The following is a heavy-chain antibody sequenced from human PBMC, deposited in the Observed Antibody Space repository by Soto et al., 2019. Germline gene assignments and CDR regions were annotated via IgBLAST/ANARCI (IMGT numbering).Heavy chain of an antibody. CDR3: ARVGIVEWSPYYYYGMDV. CDR2: IIPIFGTA. CDR1: GGTFSSYA. Sequence: GASVKVSCKASGGTFSSYAISWVRQAPGQGLEWMGGIIPIFGTANYAQKFQGRVTITADKSTSTAYMELSSLRSEDTAVYYCARVGIVEWSPYYYYGMDVWGQGTTVTVSS. J-gene: IGHJ6*02. V-gene: IGHV1-69*06. D-gene: IGHD3-3*01.